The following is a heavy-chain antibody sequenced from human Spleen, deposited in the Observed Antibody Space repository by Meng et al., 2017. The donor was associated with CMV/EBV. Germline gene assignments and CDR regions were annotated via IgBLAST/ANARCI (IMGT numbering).Heavy chain of an antibody. V-gene: IGHV3-15*01. D-gene: IGHD2-15*01. Sequence: GESLKISCAAFGFTFSNAWMSWVRQAPGKGLEWVGRIKSKTDGGTTDYAAPVKGRFTISRDDSKNTLYLQMNSLKTEDTAVYYCTIKLPDYWGQGTLVTVSS. CDR3: TIKLPDY. CDR1: GFTFSNAW. J-gene: IGHJ4*02. CDR2: IKSKTDGGTT.